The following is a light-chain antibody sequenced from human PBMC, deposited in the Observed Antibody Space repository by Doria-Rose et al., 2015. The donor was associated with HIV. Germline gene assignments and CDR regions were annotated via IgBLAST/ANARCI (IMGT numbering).Light chain of an antibody. J-gene: IGKJ4*01. CDR1: QSISSY. V-gene: IGKV1-39*01. CDR2: AAS. Sequence: MTQSPSSLSASVGDRVTITCRASQSISSYLNWYQQKPGKAPKLLIYAASSLQSGVPSRFSGSGSGTHFTLTINNLQPEDFATYYCQQYNSYPPTFGGGTKLEIK. CDR3: QQYNSYPPT.